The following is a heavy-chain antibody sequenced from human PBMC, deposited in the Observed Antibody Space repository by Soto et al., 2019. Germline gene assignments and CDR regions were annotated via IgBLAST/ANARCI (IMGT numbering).Heavy chain of an antibody. CDR2: IMAVFGTA. V-gene: IGHV1-69*01. J-gene: IGHJ6*02. D-gene: IGHD3-16*01. CDR1: GGNFRDYA. Sequence: QVHLVQSGTEVKKLGSSVKVSCKASGGNFRDYAISWVRQAPGQGPEWMGGIMAVFGTATYAQKFQGRVTISADEFTTTAYLDLSSLTSGDAAVYYCATSRGFYAAMDVWGQGTTVTVSS. CDR3: ATSRGFYAAMDV.